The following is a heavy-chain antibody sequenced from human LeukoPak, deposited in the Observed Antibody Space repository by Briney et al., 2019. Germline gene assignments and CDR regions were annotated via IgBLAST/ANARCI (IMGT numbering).Heavy chain of an antibody. CDR2: IYHSGST. V-gene: IGHV4-59*08. D-gene: IGHD5-24*01. CDR3: ARSPYYDRDGYQFDY. Sequence: SQTLSLTCSVSGASIRSYGCSWVRKPPRPGLGRMAYIYHSGSTSYNPALKSRVTISLDTSKSQFSLKLSSVTAADTAIYYCARSPYYDRDGYQFDYWGQGTLVTVSS. J-gene: IGHJ4*02. CDR1: GASIRSYG.